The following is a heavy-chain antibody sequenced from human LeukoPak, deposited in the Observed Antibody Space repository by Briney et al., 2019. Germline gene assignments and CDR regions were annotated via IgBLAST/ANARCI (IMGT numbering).Heavy chain of an antibody. Sequence: SETLSLTCAVYGGSFSGYYWSWIRQPPGKRLEWIGEINHSGSTYYNPSLKSRVTISVDRSKNQFSLKLSSVTAADTAVYYCAKVAAAGTLYFQHWGQGTLVTVSS. J-gene: IGHJ1*01. V-gene: IGHV4-34*01. CDR3: AKVAAAGTLYFQH. CDR2: INHSGST. CDR1: GGSFSGYY. D-gene: IGHD6-13*01.